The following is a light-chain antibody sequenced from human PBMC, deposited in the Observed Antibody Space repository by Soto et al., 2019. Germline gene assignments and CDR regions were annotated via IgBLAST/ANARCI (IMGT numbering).Light chain of an antibody. Sequence: QAVVTQEPSFSVSPGGTVTLTCGLTSGSVSTGYHPSWYQQTPGQAPRTLIYSTNTRSSGVPERFSGSILGNKAALTIAGAQADDESDYYCVLYMGGGSYVFGTGTKLTVL. V-gene: IGLV8-61*01. J-gene: IGLJ1*01. CDR2: STN. CDR3: VLYMGGGSYV. CDR1: SGSVSTGYH.